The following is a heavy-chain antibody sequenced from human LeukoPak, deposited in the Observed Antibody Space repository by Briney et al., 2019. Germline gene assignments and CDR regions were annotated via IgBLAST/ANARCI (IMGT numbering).Heavy chain of an antibody. CDR2: INPNSGGT. V-gene: IGHV1-2*02. Sequence: ASVKVSCKASGYTFTGYYMHWVRQARGQGLEWMAWINPNSGGTYFAQKFEARVALTRDTSINTAYMEMRGLTSDDTAAYYCAKSQYSFGSGATRPLFDYWGQGTQVTVSS. D-gene: IGHD3-10*01. CDR1: GYTFTGYY. J-gene: IGHJ4*02. CDR3: AKSQYSFGSGATRPLFDY.